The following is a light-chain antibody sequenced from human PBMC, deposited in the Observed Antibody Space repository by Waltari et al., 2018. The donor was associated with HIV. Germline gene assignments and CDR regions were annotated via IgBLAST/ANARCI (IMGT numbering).Light chain of an antibody. CDR3: ATWDTSLSAVV. CDR1: SSNIGNNY. V-gene: IGLV1-51*01. CDR2: DNN. J-gene: IGLJ2*01. Sequence: QSVLTQPPSVSAAPGQKVTISCSGSSSNIGNNYVSWYQQLPGIAPKLLIYDNNKRPAGMRDRCSGSKSGTSATLGITGLQTGDEADYYCATWDTSLSAVVCGGGTKLTVL.